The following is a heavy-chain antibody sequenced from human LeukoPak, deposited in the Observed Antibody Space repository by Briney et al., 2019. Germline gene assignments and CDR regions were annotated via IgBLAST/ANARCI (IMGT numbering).Heavy chain of an antibody. J-gene: IGHJ4*02. CDR1: GGSFSGYY. CDR2: INHSGRT. CDR3: ARGGKVRGVIS. V-gene: IGHV4-34*01. D-gene: IGHD3-10*01. Sequence: KTSETLSLTCAVYGGSFSGYYWSWIRQPPGKGLEWIGEINHSGRTNYNPSLKSRVTISVDTSKNQFSLKLSSVTAADTAVYYCARGGKVRGVISWGQGTLVTVSS.